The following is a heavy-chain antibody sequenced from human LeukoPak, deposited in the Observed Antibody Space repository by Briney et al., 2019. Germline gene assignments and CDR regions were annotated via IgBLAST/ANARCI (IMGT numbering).Heavy chain of an antibody. CDR1: GGSISSGDCY. CDR2: IYYSGST. J-gene: IGHJ4*02. V-gene: IGHV4-30-4*01. Sequence: SQTLSLTCTVSGGSISSGDCYWSWIRQPPGKGLEWIGYIYYSGSTYYNPSLKSRVTISVDTSKNQFSLKLSSVTAADTAVYYCARVEAAARFGYWGQGTLVTVSS. D-gene: IGHD6-25*01. CDR3: ARVEAAARFGY.